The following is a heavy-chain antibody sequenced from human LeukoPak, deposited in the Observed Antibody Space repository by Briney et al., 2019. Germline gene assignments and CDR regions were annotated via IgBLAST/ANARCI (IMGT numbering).Heavy chain of an antibody. Sequence: ASVKVSCKASGYTFTGYYMHWVRQAPRQGLEWMGWINPNSGGTNYAQKFQGRVTTTRDTSISTAYMELSRLRSDDTAVYYCACIATYYQAVYWGQGTLVTVSS. CDR1: GYTFTGYY. CDR2: INPNSGGT. J-gene: IGHJ4*02. V-gene: IGHV1-2*02. CDR3: ACIATYYQAVY. D-gene: IGHD6-13*01.